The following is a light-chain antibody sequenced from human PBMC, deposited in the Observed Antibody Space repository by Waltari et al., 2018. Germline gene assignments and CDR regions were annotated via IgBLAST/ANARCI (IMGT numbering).Light chain of an antibody. CDR1: SSDVGGYNY. CDR3: SSYTSSSTLLV. J-gene: IGLJ2*01. CDR2: DVS. V-gene: IGLV2-14*01. Sequence: QSALPQPASVAGSPGQSITISGHGTSSDVGGYNYVSWYQQHPGKAPKLMIYDVSNRPSGVSNRFSGSKSGNTASLTISGLQAEDEADYYCSSYTSSSTLLVFGGGTKLTVL.